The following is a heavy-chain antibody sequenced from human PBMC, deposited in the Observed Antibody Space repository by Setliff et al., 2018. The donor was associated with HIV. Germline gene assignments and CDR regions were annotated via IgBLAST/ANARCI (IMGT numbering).Heavy chain of an antibody. V-gene: IGHV1-3*01. J-gene: IGHJ4*02. CDR3: AIGSSNWPHRPNNYYFDY. CDR2: ITGGSGNT. CDR1: GYTFISYA. Sequence: ASVKVSCKASGYTFISYAIHWVRQAPGQSLEWMGWITGGSGNTKYSEKFQGRVTLTRDTSASTASMELSSLRSEATAVYYCAIGSSNWPHRPNNYYFDYWGQGTPVTVAS. D-gene: IGHD6-13*01.